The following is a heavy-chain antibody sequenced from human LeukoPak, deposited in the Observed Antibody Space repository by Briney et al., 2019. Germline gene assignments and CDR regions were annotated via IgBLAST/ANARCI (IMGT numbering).Heavy chain of an antibody. CDR1: GFTVSSNY. V-gene: IGHV3-23*01. CDR2: ISGSGGST. CDR3: AKSSYYDTSGSYREYYFDY. J-gene: IGHJ4*02. Sequence: PGGSLRLSCAASGFTVSSNYLSWVRQAPGKGLEWVSAISGSGGSTYYADSVKGRFTISRDNSKNTLYLQMNSLRAEDTALYYCAKSSYYDTSGSYREYYFDYWGQGALVTVSS. D-gene: IGHD3-22*01.